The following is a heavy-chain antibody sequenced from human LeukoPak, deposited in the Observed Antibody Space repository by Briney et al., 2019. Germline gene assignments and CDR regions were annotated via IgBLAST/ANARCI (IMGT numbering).Heavy chain of an antibody. Sequence: SETLSLTCTVSGGSISSSSYYWGWIRQPPGKGLEWIGRIYTSGSTNYNPSLKSRVTISVDTSKNQFSLKLSSVTAADTAVYYCARERGYYYGSGSYLYFDYWGQGTLVTVSS. D-gene: IGHD3-10*01. CDR2: IYTSGST. CDR3: ARERGYYYGSGSYLYFDY. CDR1: GGSISSSSYY. J-gene: IGHJ4*02. V-gene: IGHV4-39*07.